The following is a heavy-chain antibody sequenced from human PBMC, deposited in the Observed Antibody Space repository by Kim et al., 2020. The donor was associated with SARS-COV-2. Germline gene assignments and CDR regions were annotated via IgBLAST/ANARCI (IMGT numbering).Heavy chain of an antibody. CDR1: GYTFTGYY. J-gene: IGHJ6*02. Sequence: ASVKVSCKASGYTFTGYYMHWVRQAPGQGLEWMGWINPNSGGTNYAQKFQGRVTMTRDTSISTAYMELSRLRSDDTAVYYCARVIGTTLYYGMDVWGQGTTVTVSS. V-gene: IGHV1-2*02. CDR2: INPNSGGT. CDR3: ARVIGTTLYYGMDV.